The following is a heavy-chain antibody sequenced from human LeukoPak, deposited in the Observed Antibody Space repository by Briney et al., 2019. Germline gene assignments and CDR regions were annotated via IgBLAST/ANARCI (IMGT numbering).Heavy chain of an antibody. CDR3: ARERLWFGELLLTDFDY. D-gene: IGHD3-10*01. CDR2: IYHSGNT. J-gene: IGHJ4*02. Sequence: SETLSLTCRVSDYYINNGYYWGWIRQPPGKGLEWIGSIYHSGNTYYSPSLKSRVTISVDTSKNQFSLKLSSVTAADTAVYYCARERLWFGELLLTDFDYWGQGTLVTVSS. CDR1: DYYINNGYY. V-gene: IGHV4-38-2*02.